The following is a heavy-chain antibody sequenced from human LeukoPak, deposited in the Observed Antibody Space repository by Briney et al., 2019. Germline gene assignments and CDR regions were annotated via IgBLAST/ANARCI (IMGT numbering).Heavy chain of an antibody. CDR2: ISLSGRT. CDR1: GGSISRTNW. J-gene: IGHJ4*02. D-gene: IGHD1-26*01. V-gene: IGHV4-4*02. Sequence: PSGTLSLTCDVSGGSISRTNWWSWVRQSPGQGLGWIGEISLSGRTNYNPSLQSRVTMSRDESKNQLSLDLASVTAADTAVYYCSRESGAFSPFGYWGQGTLVTVHS. CDR3: SRESGAFSPFGY.